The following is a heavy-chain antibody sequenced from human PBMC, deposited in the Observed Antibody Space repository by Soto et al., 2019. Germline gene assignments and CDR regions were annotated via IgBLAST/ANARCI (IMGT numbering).Heavy chain of an antibody. CDR2: IFAGGNT. D-gene: IGHD4-17*01. CDR3: ARDADYGTYRMSYGMDL. CDR1: GFTFSSYA. J-gene: IGHJ6*02. Sequence: GGSLRLSCAASGFTFSSYAMHWVRQAPGEGQGLRRGLEWVSVIFAGGNTFYARSVEGRFTISRDSSTNTLFLQMTNLRVEDTALYYCARDADYGTYRMSYGMDLWGQGTAVTVSS. V-gene: IGHV3-66*01.